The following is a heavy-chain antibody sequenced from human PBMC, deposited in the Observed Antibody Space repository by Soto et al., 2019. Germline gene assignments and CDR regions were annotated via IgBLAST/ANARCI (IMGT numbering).Heavy chain of an antibody. D-gene: IGHD6-13*01. CDR3: ARGGYRSTWYNLLPPPGLAS. CDR2: IVPLFRTT. J-gene: IGHJ6*02. V-gene: IGHV1-69*06. CDR1: GGTFSSYA. Sequence: QVQLVQSGAEAKKPGSSVKVSCKTSGGTFSSYAISWVRQAPGQGLEWMGGIVPLFRTTNYAQKFQGRVTIPGATSIYTVYMGLSGLRSGNPAVYSCARGGYRSTWYNLLPPPGLASWAQGPTVTFPS.